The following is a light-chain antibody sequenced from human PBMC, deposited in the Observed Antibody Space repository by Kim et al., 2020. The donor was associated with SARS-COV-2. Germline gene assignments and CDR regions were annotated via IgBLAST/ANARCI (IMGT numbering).Light chain of an antibody. CDR1: QSVSSN. CDR2: GTS. CDR3: KQYNNWPWT. J-gene: IGKJ1*01. V-gene: IGKV3-15*01. Sequence: EIVMTQSPATLYVSPGERATLSCRASQSVSSNLAWYQQKPGQAPRLLIYGTSTSPGIPARFSGSGSGTEFTLTISSLQSEDFAVYYCKQYNNWPWTFGQGTKVEIK.